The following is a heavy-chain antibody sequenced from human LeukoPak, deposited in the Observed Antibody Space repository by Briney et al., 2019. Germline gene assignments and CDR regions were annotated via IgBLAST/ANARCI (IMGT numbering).Heavy chain of an antibody. D-gene: IGHD6-13*01. Sequence: GGSLRLSCAASGFTFSSYGMHWVRQAPGKGLEWVAFIRYDGSNKYYADSVKGRFTISRDNSKNTLYLQMNSLRAEDTAVYYCASGRYHSSSWYATDYWGQGTLVTVSS. CDR2: IRYDGSNK. CDR3: ASGRYHSSSWYATDY. CDR1: GFTFSSYG. V-gene: IGHV3-30*02. J-gene: IGHJ4*02.